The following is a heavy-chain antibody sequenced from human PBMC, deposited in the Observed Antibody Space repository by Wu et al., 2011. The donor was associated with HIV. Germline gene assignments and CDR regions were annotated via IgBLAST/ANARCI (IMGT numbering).Heavy chain of an antibody. CDR3: ARDLEYSTNWGAFDI. D-gene: IGHD6-13*01. J-gene: IGHJ3*02. CDR1: GYTFSNYD. Sequence: QVQLVQSGAEVRKPGASVKVSCKTSGYTFSNYDINWVRQATGHGLEWLGWMNANSGDTVYAPNFQGRVTLTRDTSIVTAYMELSSLTSEDTAVYYCARDLEYSTNWGAFDIWGQGTMVTVSS. V-gene: IGHV1-8*01. CDR2: MNANSGDT.